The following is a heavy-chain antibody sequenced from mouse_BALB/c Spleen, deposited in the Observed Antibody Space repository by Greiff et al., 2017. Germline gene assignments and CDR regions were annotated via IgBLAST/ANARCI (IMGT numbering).Heavy chain of an antibody. V-gene: IGHV3-2*02. CDR2: ISYSGST. Sequence: LVESGPGLVKPSQSLSLTCTVTGYSITSDYAWNWIRQSPGNKLEWMGYISYSGSTSYNPSLKSRISITRDTSKNQFFLQLNSVTTEDTATYYCARLGSSWFAYWGQGTLVTVSA. CDR3: ARLGSSWFAY. D-gene: IGHD3-1*01. CDR1: GYSITSDYA. J-gene: IGHJ3*01.